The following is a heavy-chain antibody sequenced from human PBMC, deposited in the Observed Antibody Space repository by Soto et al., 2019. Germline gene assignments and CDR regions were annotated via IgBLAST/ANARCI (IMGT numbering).Heavy chain of an antibody. CDR3: ARGCVVVPAARCYYMDV. V-gene: IGHV4-34*01. CDR1: GWCFSGYY. Sequence: SETLSLTCAVYGWCFSGYYWSWIRQPPGKGLEWIGEINHSGSTNYNPSLKSRVTISVDTSKNQFSLKLSSVTAADTAVYYCARGCVVVPAARCYYMDVWGKGTTVTVSS. CDR2: INHSGST. J-gene: IGHJ6*03. D-gene: IGHD2-2*01.